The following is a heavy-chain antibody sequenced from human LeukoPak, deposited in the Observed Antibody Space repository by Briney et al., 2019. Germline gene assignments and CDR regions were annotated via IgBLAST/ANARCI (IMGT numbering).Heavy chain of an antibody. CDR1: GFTFSDYY. V-gene: IGHV3-11*01. CDR3: ARTGLRWEFTRWAFDI. CDR2: ISSSGSTI. D-gene: IGHD4-23*01. J-gene: IGHJ3*02. Sequence: PGGSLRLSCAASGFTFSDYYMSWIRQAPGKGLEWVSYISSSGSTIYYADSVKGRFTISRDNAKNSLYLQMNSLRAEDTAVYYCARTGLRWEFTRWAFDICGQGTMVTVSS.